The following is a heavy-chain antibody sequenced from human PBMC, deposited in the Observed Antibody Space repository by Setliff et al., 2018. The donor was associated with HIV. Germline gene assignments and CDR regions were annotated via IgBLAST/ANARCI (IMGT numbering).Heavy chain of an antibody. CDR3: ARGPQYNFWGGYLGL. Sequence: SGGSLRLSCAASGFTFSNAWMSWVRQAPGKGLEWVGRIKSKTDGGTTDYAAPVKGRFTISRDDSKNTLYLQMNSLKTEDTAVYYCARGPQYNFWGGYLGLWGRGTLVTVS. CDR2: IKSKTDGGTT. V-gene: IGHV3-15*01. CDR1: GFTFSNAW. J-gene: IGHJ4*02. D-gene: IGHD3-3*01.